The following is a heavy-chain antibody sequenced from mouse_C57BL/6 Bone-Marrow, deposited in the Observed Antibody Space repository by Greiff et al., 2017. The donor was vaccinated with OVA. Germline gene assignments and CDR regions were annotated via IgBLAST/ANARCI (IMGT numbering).Heavy chain of an antibody. CDR3: ARGGYDYERGTWFAY. J-gene: IGHJ3*01. CDR2: IYPRSGNT. CDR1: GYTFTSYG. D-gene: IGHD2-4*01. Sequence: VKLQESGAELARPGASVKLSCKASGYTFTSYGISWVKQRTGQGLEWIGEIYPRSGNTYYNEKFKGKATLTADKSSSTAYMELRSLTSEDSAVYFCARGGYDYERGTWFAYWGQGTLVTVSA. V-gene: IGHV1-81*01.